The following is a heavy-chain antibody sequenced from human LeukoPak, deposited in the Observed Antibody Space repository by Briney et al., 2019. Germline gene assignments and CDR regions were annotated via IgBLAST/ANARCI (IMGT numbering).Heavy chain of an antibody. Sequence: GASVKVSCKASGYTFTSYGISWVRQAPGQGLEWMGWISAYNGNTNYAQKLQGRVTMSTDTSTSTVYMELRSLRSDDTAVYYCASGYSAVGYCSGGSCYSDFDIWGQGTMVTVSS. J-gene: IGHJ3*02. V-gene: IGHV1-18*01. D-gene: IGHD2-15*01. CDR2: ISAYNGNT. CDR3: ASGYSAVGYCSGGSCYSDFDI. CDR1: GYTFTSYG.